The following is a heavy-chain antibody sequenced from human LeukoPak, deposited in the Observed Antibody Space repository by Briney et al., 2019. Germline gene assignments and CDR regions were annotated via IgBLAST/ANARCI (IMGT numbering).Heavy chain of an antibody. V-gene: IGHV3-48*02. Sequence: GGSLRLSCTASGFTLSSYSMNGVPQAPGKGLEWVSYISTSSTTIYYADSVKGRFTISRDNVKNSVYLQMNSLRDEDTAVYYCARWTDSGYDLSFDHWGQGTLVTVSS. CDR1: GFTLSSYS. CDR2: ISTSSTTI. CDR3: ARWTDSGYDLSFDH. J-gene: IGHJ4*02. D-gene: IGHD5-12*01.